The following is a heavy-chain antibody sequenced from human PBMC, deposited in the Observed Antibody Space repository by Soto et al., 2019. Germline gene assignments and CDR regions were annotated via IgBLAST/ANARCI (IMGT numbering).Heavy chain of an antibody. CDR3: ARGVRGGYGIYYYYYMDV. Sequence: QVQLQESGPGLVKPSETLSLTCTVSGGSISSYYWSWIRQPPGKGLEWIGYIYYSGSTNYNPSLKRRVTISVDTPKSQFSLKLSSVTAADTAVYYCARGVRGGYGIYYYYYMDVWGKGTTVTVSS. CDR1: GGSISSYY. J-gene: IGHJ6*03. V-gene: IGHV4-59*01. CDR2: IYYSGST. D-gene: IGHD5-12*01.